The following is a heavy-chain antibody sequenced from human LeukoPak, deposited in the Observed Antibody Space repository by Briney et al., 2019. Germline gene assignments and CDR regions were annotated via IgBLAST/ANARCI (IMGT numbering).Heavy chain of an antibody. CDR3: ARDMGRYSGYDYDC. Sequence: SETLSLTCTVSGGSVSGGISYWSWIRQPPGEGLEWIAYISDSGGSDYNPSLRGRVTISLDTSKNQFSLRLTSVTAADTAVYYCARDMGRYSGYDYDCWGQGTLVTAS. V-gene: IGHV4-61*01. J-gene: IGHJ4*02. CDR2: ISDSGGS. CDR1: GGSVSGGISY. D-gene: IGHD5-12*01.